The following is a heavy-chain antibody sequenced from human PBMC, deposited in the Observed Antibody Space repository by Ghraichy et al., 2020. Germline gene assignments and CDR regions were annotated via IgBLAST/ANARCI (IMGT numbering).Heavy chain of an antibody. CDR3: ARDPGYCSGGRCYLEQFDY. Sequence: GGSLRLSCAASGFTFSSYRMNWVRQAPGKGLEWVSFISSSSSYIEYADSVKGRFTISRDNAKNSLYLQMNSLRAKDTAVYYCARDPGYCSGGRCYLEQFDYWGQGTLVTVSS. J-gene: IGHJ4*02. CDR2: ISSSSSYI. D-gene: IGHD2-15*01. CDR1: GFTFSSYR. V-gene: IGHV3-21*01.